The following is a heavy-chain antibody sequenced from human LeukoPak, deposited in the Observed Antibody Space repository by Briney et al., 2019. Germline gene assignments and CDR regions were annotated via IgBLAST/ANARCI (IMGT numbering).Heavy chain of an antibody. Sequence: QTGGSLSLSCAPSGFTFSSYAMSWVRQAPGKGLEWVSAISGSGGSTYYADFVKGRFTISIENSKNTLYLQMNSLRVGDTAVYYCAKDRGGSYSPFAHWGQGILVTVSS. V-gene: IGHV3-23*01. D-gene: IGHD3-10*01. CDR1: GFTFSSYA. J-gene: IGHJ4*02. CDR2: ISGSGGST. CDR3: AKDRGGSYSPFAH.